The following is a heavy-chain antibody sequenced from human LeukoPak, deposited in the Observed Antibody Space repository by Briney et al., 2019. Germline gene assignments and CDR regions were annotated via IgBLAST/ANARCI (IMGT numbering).Heavy chain of an antibody. Sequence: GGSLRLSCAASGFTFSGSAMHWVRQASGKGLEWVGRIRSKANSYATAYAASVKGRFTISRDDSKNTAYLQMNSLKTEDTAVYYCTRHASGWYDFDYWGQGTLVTVSS. CDR2: IRSKANSYAT. J-gene: IGHJ4*02. V-gene: IGHV3-73*01. D-gene: IGHD6-19*01. CDR3: TRHASGWYDFDY. CDR1: GFTFSGSA.